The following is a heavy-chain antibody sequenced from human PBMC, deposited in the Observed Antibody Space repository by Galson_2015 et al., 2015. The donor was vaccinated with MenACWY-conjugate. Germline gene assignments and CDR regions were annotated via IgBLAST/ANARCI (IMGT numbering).Heavy chain of an antibody. CDR1: GDSVSSNSAV. J-gene: IGHJ6*02. D-gene: IGHD1-26*01. Sequence: CAISGDSVSSNSAVWNWIRQSPSRGLEWLGRTYYKSKWRYDYAVSVKSRISINPDTSKNQFSLQLNSVTPEDTAVYYCARPLVGLDYGMDVWGQGTSVTVSS. V-gene: IGHV6-1*01. CDR3: ARPLVGLDYGMDV. CDR2: TYYKSKWRY.